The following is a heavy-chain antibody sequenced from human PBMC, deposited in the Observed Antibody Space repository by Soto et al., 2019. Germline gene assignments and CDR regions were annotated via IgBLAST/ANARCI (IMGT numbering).Heavy chain of an antibody. CDR1: GDSMSSSY. D-gene: IGHD1-1*01. Sequence: SETLSLTCTVSGDSMSSSYWSWIRQPAGKGLEWVGRLYPSGSTNYNPSLRSRVTMSVDTSKNQFSLRLSSVTAADTAVYYCARQTDNADRYNFYYAMDVWCPGTSQTV. J-gene: IGHJ6*02. V-gene: IGHV4-4*07. CDR3: ARQTDNADRYNFYYAMDV. CDR2: LYPSGST.